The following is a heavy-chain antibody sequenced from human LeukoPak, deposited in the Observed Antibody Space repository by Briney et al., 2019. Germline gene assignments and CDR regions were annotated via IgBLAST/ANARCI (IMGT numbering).Heavy chain of an antibody. V-gene: IGHV3-21*03. J-gene: IGHJ4*02. CDR1: GFTFSSYT. Sequence: GGSLRLSCAASGFTFSSYTMNWVRQAPGKGLEWVSSISSRSTYVQYADSVKGRFTISRDNAKNSLYLQMNSLKTEDTAVYYCTPGEVYYVFWSGPYPRFDHGGQGPLVPVSS. CDR2: ISSRSTYV. D-gene: IGHD3-3*01. CDR3: TPGEVYYVFWSGPYPRFDH.